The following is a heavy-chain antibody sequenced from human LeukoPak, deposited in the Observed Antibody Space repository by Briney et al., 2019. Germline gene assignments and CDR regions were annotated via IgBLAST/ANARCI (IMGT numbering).Heavy chain of an antibody. CDR3: TKSPFSGSYRFED. CDR2: ISGSGVST. CDR1: GFTFSSYA. J-gene: IGHJ4*02. V-gene: IGHV3-23*01. D-gene: IGHD1-26*01. Sequence: GGSLRLSCAASGFTFSSYAMSWVRQAPGKGLEWVSVISGSGVSTYYADFLKGRFTISRANSKNTLYLQMNSLRAEDTALYYCTKSPFSGSYRFEDWGQGTLVTVSS.